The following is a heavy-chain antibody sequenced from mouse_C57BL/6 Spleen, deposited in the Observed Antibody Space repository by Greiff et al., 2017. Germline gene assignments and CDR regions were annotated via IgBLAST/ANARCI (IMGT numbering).Heavy chain of an antibody. V-gene: IGHV1-55*01. Sequence: VQLQQPGAELVKPAASVMLSCKASGYTFTSYWITWVKQRPGQGLEWIGDIYPGSGSTNSNEQFQTKATPTVGTSSSTAYMQLSSLTSEDSAVYYCARGGYYSYFDYWGQGTTLTVSS. J-gene: IGHJ2*01. CDR2: IYPGSGST. CDR3: ARGGYYSYFDY. CDR1: GYTFTSYW. D-gene: IGHD2-3*01.